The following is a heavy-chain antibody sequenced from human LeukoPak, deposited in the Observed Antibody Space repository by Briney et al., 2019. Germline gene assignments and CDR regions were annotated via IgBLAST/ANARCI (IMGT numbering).Heavy chain of an antibody. Sequence: PSETLSLTCTVSGDSISSSYYYWGWIRQPPGKGLGWIGSIYYSGSAYYNPSLQSRVTISVDTSKNQFSLKLSSVTAADTAVYYCARETAYYEILTGLTGNPNASRPVDFWGQGTLVTVSS. V-gene: IGHV4-39*07. D-gene: IGHD3-9*01. CDR1: GDSISSSYYY. J-gene: IGHJ4*02. CDR2: IYYSGSA. CDR3: ARETAYYEILTGLTGNPNASRPVDF.